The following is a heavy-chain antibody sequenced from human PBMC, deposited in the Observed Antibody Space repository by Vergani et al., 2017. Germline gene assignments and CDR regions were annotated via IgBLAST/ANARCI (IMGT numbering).Heavy chain of an antibody. Sequence: EVLLVESGGGLLKPGESLRLSCAVSGFTFSGSYMTWVRQAPGKGLEWVSRIQFRVNGEETDYAAPVKSRFTISRDGSKETLYLQMNSLKIEDTGVYYCTTYNVGASIHWGRGTLVTVSS. CDR3: TTYNVGASIH. D-gene: IGHD1-26*01. J-gene: IGHJ1*01. CDR2: IQFRVNGEET. V-gene: IGHV3-15*01. CDR1: GFTFSGSY.